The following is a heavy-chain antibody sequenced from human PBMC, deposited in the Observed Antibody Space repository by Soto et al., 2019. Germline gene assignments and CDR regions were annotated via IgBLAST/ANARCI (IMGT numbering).Heavy chain of an antibody. J-gene: IGHJ4*02. CDR3: ASEARNYADSSGYFND. CDR1: GGSISSGDYY. Sequence: QVQLQESVPGLVKPSQTMSLPCTVSGGSISSGDYYWSWIRQPPGNGLDWIGYIYYSGSTYYNPSLKSRVTIAVDTSTSQFTLKLSSVTATDTAVYYCASEARNYADSSGYFNDWGQGTLVTFAS. V-gene: IGHV4-30-4*01. CDR2: IYYSGST. D-gene: IGHD3-22*01.